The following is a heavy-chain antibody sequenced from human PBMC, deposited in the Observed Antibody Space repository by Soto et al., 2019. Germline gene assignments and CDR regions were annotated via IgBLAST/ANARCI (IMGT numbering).Heavy chain of an antibody. Sequence: GASVKVTCKASGGTFSSYAISWVRQAPGQGLEWMGGIIPIFGTANYAQKFQGRVTITADESTSTAYMELSSLRSEDTAVYYCASYAGHPGHPRAEYFQHWGQGTLVTVSS. J-gene: IGHJ1*01. D-gene: IGHD2-2*01. CDR1: GGTFSSYA. V-gene: IGHV1-69*13. CDR3: ASYAGHPGHPRAEYFQH. CDR2: IIPIFGTA.